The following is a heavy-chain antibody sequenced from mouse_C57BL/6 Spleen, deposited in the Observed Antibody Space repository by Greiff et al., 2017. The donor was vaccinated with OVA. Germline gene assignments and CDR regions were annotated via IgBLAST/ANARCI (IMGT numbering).Heavy chain of an antibody. D-gene: IGHD2-4*01. V-gene: IGHV14-3*01. CDR1: GFNIKNTY. Sequence: EVQLQESVAELVRPGASVKLSCTASGFNIKNTYMHWVKQRPEQGLEWIGRIDPANGNTKYAPKFQGKATITADTSSNTAYLQLSSLTSEDTAIYYCARNLYYDYDYWYFDVWGTGTTVTVSS. CDR2: IDPANGNT. CDR3: ARNLYYDYDYWYFDV. J-gene: IGHJ1*03.